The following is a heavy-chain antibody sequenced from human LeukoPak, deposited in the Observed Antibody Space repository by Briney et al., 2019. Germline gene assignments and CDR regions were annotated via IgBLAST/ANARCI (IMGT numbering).Heavy chain of an antibody. J-gene: IGHJ4*02. Sequence: GGSLRLSCAASGFIVSSNYMSWVRQAPGKGLEWVSVIYSGGSTYYADSVKGRFIISRDNSKNTLYLQMNSLRAEDTAVYYCARVLSSGYYVGYYSDYWGQGTLVPVSS. CDR1: GFIVSSNY. V-gene: IGHV3-53*01. D-gene: IGHD2-15*01. CDR2: IYSGGST. CDR3: ARVLSSGYYVGYYSDY.